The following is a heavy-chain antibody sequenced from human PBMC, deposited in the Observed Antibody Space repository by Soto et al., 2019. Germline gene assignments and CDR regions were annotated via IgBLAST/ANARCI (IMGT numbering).Heavy chain of an antibody. CDR3: ARGRPVGETLRWFGP. CDR1: GYSFTNYA. Sequence: ASVKVSCKASGYSFTNYAIHWVRQAPGQRPEWMGWINPDSGNTKYSQKFEVRVSITRDTSANSVYLELSSLTSEDTAIYYCARGRPVGETLRWFGPWGQGTLVTVSS. D-gene: IGHD1-26*01. V-gene: IGHV1-3*01. J-gene: IGHJ5*02. CDR2: INPDSGNT.